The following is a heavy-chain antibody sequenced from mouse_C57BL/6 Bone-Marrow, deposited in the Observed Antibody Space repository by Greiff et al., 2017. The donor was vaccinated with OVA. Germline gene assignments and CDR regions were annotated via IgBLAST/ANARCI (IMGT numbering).Heavy chain of an antibody. CDR1: GYSFTGYY. D-gene: IGHD1-1*01. Sequence: EVQRVESGPELVKPGASVKISCKASGYSFTGYYMHWVKQSHGNILDWIGYIYPYNGVSSYNQKFKGKATLTVDKSSSTAYMELRSLTSEDSAVYYCARGLNYYGSSYGFAYWGQGTLVTVSA. CDR3: ARGLNYYGSSYGFAY. J-gene: IGHJ3*01. CDR2: IYPYNGVS. V-gene: IGHV1-31*01.